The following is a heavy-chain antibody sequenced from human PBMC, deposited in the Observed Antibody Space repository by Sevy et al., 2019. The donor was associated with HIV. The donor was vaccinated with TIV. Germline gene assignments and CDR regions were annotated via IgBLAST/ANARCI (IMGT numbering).Heavy chain of an antibody. CDR2: IYYSGST. Sequence: SETLSLTCTVSGGSISSGDYYWSWIRQPPGKGLEWIGYIYYSGSTYYNPSLKSRVTISVDTSKNQFSLKLGSVTAADTAVYYCARGPYDSSGYYLDWGQGTLVTVSS. CDR3: ARGPYDSSGYYLD. CDR1: GGSISSGDYY. D-gene: IGHD3-22*01. V-gene: IGHV4-30-4*01. J-gene: IGHJ4*02.